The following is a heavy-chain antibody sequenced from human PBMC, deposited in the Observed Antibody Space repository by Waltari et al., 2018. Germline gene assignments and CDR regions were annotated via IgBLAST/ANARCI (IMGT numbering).Heavy chain of an antibody. J-gene: IGHJ4*02. CDR1: GGTFSSSA. CDR2: IIPILGTE. Sequence: QVQLVQSGAEVKKPGSSVKVSCKASGGTFSSSAISWVRQAPGQGLEWMGRIIPILGTENYAQKFQGRVTITADKSTSTAYMELSSLRSEDTAVYYCARFQKEGYWGQGTLVTVSS. CDR3: ARFQKEGY. V-gene: IGHV1-69*08.